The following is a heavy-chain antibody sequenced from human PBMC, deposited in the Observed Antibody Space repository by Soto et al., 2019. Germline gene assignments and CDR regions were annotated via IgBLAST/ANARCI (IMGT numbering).Heavy chain of an antibody. CDR1: GFTFSSYA. V-gene: IGHV3-30-3*01. D-gene: IGHD3-16*01. CDR3: ARGEGGDREYYFDY. CDR2: ISYDGSNK. Sequence: GGSLRLSCAASGFTFSSYAMHWVRQAPGKGLEWVAVISYDGSNKYYADSVKGRFTISRDNSRNTLYLQMNSLRAEDTAVYYWARGEGGDREYYFDYWGQGTLVTVSS. J-gene: IGHJ4*02.